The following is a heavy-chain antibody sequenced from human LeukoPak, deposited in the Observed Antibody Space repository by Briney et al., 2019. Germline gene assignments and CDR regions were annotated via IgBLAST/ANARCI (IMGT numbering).Heavy chain of an antibody. CDR1: GYSFTNYW. D-gene: IGHD3-10*01. CDR3: ARHSPGWMVRPYCFDS. CDR2: MYPGDSDT. Sequence: GESLKISCKGSGYSFTNYWIGWVRQMPGKGLEWMGIMYPGDSDTRYSPSFQGQVTFSADKANSTAYLQWNSLKASDTAIYYCARHSPGWMVRPYCFDSWGQGTLVTVSS. V-gene: IGHV5-51*01. J-gene: IGHJ4*02.